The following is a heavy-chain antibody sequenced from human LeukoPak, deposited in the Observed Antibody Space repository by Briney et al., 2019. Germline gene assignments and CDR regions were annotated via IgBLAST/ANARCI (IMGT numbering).Heavy chain of an antibody. J-gene: IGHJ4*02. CDR1: GGSISSSSYY. CDR3: ARHRTPNCGGDCYTNYYFDY. D-gene: IGHD2-21*02. CDR2: IYYSGNT. V-gene: IGHV4-39*01. Sequence: SETLSLTCTVSGGSISSSSYYWGWIRQPPGKGLEWIGSIYYSGNTYYNPSLKSRVTISVDTSKNQFSLKQCSVTAADTAVYYCARHRTPNCGGDCYTNYYFDYWGQGTLVTVSS.